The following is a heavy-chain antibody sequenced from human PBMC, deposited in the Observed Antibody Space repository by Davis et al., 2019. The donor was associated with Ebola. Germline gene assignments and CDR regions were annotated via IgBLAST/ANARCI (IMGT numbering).Heavy chain of an antibody. J-gene: IGHJ4*02. D-gene: IGHD6-6*01. Sequence: GGSLRLSCAASGYTFRIHAMTWVRQAPGKGLEWVSALSGSGGLSYYADSVKGRFTISRDNSKNTLYLQMGRLRSDDTAMYYCVRDFFEFSSSSFSDSWGQGTLVTVSS. CDR2: LSGSGGLS. CDR3: VRDFFEFSSSSFSDS. V-gene: IGHV3-23*01. CDR1: GYTFRIHA.